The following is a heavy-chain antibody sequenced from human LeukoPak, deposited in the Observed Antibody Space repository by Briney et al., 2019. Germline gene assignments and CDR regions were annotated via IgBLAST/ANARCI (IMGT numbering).Heavy chain of an antibody. CDR3: ADHVDIVVNTFDY. J-gene: IGHJ4*02. CDR1: GFTFSSYA. CDR2: ISGSGGST. Sequence: LPGGSLRLSCAASGFTFSSYAMSWVRQAPGKGLEWVSAISGSGGSTYYADSVKGRFTISRDNSKNTLYLQMNSLRAEDTAVYYCADHVDIVVNTFDYWGQGTLVTVSS. V-gene: IGHV3-23*01. D-gene: IGHD5-12*01.